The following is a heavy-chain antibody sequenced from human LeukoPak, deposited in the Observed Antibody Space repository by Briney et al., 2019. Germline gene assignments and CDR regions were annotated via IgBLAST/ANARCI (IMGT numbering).Heavy chain of an antibody. CDR2: IYRSGST. D-gene: IGHD6-13*01. Sequence: PSETLSLTCSVSGYSISSGDYWGWIRQPPGKGLEWVGNIYRSGSTHYNPSLKSRVTMSVDTSKNQFSLKLSSVTAADTAVYYCARRITSSSSWSFDYWGQGTLVTVSS. CDR3: ARRITSSSSWSFDY. CDR1: GYSISSGDY. V-gene: IGHV4-38-2*02. J-gene: IGHJ4*02.